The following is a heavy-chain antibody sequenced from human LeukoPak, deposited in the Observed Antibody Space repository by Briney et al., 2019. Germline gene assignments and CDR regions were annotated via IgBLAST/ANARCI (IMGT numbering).Heavy chain of an antibody. CDR3: AKDKFYSNYYYFDY. CDR2: ISAYNGNT. V-gene: IGHV1-18*01. CDR1: GYTFTSYG. J-gene: IGHJ4*02. D-gene: IGHD4-11*01. Sequence: GASVKASCKASGYTFTSYGISWVRQAPGQGLEWMGWISAYNGNTNYAQKLQGRVTMTTDTSTSTAYMELRSLRSDDTAVYYCAKDKFYSNYYYFDYWGQGTLVTVSS.